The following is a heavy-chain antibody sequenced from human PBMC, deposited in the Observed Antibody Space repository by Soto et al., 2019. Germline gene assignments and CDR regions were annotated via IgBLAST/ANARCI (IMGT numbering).Heavy chain of an antibody. CDR2: ISSGGSTI. J-gene: IGHJ6*02. Sequence: EVQLVESGGGLVQPGGSLRLSCAASGFIFSGYEMNWVRQAPGKGLEWISYISSGGSTIYYADSVKGRFTISRDNAKNSLFLQMNSLRAEDTAVYYCARDPNYDFWSGYRNKEGTYGMDVWGQGTTVTVSS. CDR1: GFIFSGYE. CDR3: ARDPNYDFWSGYRNKEGTYGMDV. V-gene: IGHV3-48*03. D-gene: IGHD3-3*01.